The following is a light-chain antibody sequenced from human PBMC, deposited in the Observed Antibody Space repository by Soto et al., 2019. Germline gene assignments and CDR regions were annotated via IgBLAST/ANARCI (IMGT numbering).Light chain of an antibody. Sequence: QSVLTQPASVSGSPGQSITTSCTGTSSDLAIYNYVSWYQQQPGKAPKLMIYQVTNRPSGVSNRFSGSRSGNTASLTISGLQAEDVADYYGSSSTDKTYIFGSGTRSPS. V-gene: IGLV2-14*01. CDR3: SSSTDKTYI. J-gene: IGLJ1*01. CDR1: SSDLAIYNY. CDR2: QVT.